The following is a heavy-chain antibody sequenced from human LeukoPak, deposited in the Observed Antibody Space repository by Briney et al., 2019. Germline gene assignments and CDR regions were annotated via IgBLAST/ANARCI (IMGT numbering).Heavy chain of an antibody. CDR3: ARDINRWEIPRGGGFDS. J-gene: IGHJ4*02. CDR2: ISSSSSYM. V-gene: IGHV3-21*01. D-gene: IGHD4-23*01. CDR1: GFIFSTYS. Sequence: PGGSLRLSCAASGFIFSTYSMNWVRQAPGEGLEWVSSISSSSSYMHYAGSLKGRFTISRDNAKNSLFLQMNSLRAEDTAVYYCARDINRWEIPRGGGFDSWGRGALVTVSS.